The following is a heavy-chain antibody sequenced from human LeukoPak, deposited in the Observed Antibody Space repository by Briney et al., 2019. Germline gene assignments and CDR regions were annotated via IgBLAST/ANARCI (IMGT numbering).Heavy chain of an antibody. D-gene: IGHD3-22*01. Sequence: PGGSLRLSCAASGFTFSNAWMSWVRQALGKGLEWVGRIKSKTDGGTTDYAAPVKGRFTISRDDSKNTLYLQMNSLKTEDTAVYYCTTYDYYYDSSGYFHYWGQGTLVTVSS. V-gene: IGHV3-15*01. CDR2: IKSKTDGGTT. CDR3: TTYDYYYDSSGYFHY. J-gene: IGHJ4*02. CDR1: GFTFSNAW.